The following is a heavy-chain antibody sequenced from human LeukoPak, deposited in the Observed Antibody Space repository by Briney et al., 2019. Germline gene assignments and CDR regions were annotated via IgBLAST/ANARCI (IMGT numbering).Heavy chain of an antibody. J-gene: IGHJ3*02. CDR3: ARARYDVVHDAFDI. Sequence: QAGGSLRLSCAASGFTFSNYGIHWVRQAPGKGLEWVALISYDGSNTWYADSVKGRFAISRDNAKNSLYLQMNSLRAEDTAVYYCARARYDVVHDAFDIWGQGTMVTVSS. V-gene: IGHV3-30*09. D-gene: IGHD1-1*01. CDR2: ISYDGSNT. CDR1: GFTFSNYG.